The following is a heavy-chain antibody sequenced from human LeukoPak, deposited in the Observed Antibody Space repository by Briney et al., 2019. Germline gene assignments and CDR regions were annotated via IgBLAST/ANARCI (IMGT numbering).Heavy chain of an antibody. D-gene: IGHD3-22*01. CDR3: ARDQDDSSGYYYVAFDI. CDR2: ISESGGGT. Sequence: GGSLRLSCAASGFTFSSYGMSWVRQAPGKGLEWVSAISESGGGTFYADSVKGRFTISRDNSKNTLYLQMNSLRAEDTAVYYCARDQDDSSGYYYVAFDIWGQGTMVTVSS. V-gene: IGHV3-23*01. CDR1: GFTFSSYG. J-gene: IGHJ3*02.